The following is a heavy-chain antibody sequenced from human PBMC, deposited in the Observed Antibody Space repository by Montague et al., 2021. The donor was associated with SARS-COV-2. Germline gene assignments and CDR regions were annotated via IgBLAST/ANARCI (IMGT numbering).Heavy chain of an antibody. V-gene: IGHV4-31*03. CDR2: IYSSGTT. J-gene: IGHJ3*01. CDR1: GGSIRSSDNN. Sequence: TLSLTCTVSGGSIRSSDNNWSWIRQHPGKGLNWIGYIYSSGTTYYNPSLRSRVTISVDTSKKQFSLKLSSVTAAATAVYYCARGMYGLIETTDAFDYWGQGTMVTVSS. D-gene: IGHD3-10*01. CDR3: ARGMYGLIETTDAFDY.